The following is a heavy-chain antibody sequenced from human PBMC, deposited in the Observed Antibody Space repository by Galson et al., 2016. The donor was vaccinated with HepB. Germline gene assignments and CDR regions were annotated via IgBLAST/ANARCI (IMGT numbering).Heavy chain of an antibody. CDR2: ISYDGGDK. CDR1: GCTFSRYG. V-gene: IGHV3-30*19. D-gene: IGHD2-21*02. Sequence: SLRLACAASGCTFSRYGMHWVRQAPGKGLAWVAVISYDGGDKHYADSMKGRFTVSRDNSKNTLFLQMNSRRVEDTAVYYCAKLDCGRDCPRDDWGQGALVTVSS. CDR3: AKLDCGRDCPRDD. J-gene: IGHJ4*02.